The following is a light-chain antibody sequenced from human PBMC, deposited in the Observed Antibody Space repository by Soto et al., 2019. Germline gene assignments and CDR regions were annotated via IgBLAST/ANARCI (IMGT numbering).Light chain of an antibody. CDR3: CSYTSTSARV. CDR1: SSDVGGYDY. V-gene: IGLV2-14*01. CDR2: EVS. J-gene: IGLJ3*02. Sequence: QSALTQPASVSGSPGQSITISCTGTSSDVGGYDYVSWYQQHPGKAPKLLIFEVSSRPSGVSHRFSGSKSGDTASLTISGLQADDEADYYCCSYTSTSARVFGGGTKLTVL.